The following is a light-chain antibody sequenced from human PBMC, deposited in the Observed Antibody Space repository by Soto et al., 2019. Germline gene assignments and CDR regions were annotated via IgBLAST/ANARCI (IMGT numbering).Light chain of an antibody. CDR3: TSHTLRSFYV. CDR1: SSDVGNYNY. CDR2: MVS. Sequence: QSVLTQPASVSGSPGQSITISCTGTSSDVGNYNYVSWYQQYPGRVPKLLIYMVSNRASGVSNRFSGSKSGHTASLTISGLQDEDEPAYFCTSHTLRSFYVLGPGTKVTVL. J-gene: IGLJ1*01. V-gene: IGLV2-14*01.